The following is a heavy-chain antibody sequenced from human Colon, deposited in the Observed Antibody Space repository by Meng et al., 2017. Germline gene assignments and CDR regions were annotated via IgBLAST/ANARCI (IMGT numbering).Heavy chain of an antibody. J-gene: IGHJ4*02. Sequence: GESLKISCAASGFTFSSYWMSWVRQAPGKGLEWVANVEQDGSEKYYVDSVKGRFTISRDNAKNSLYLQMNSLRAEDTAVYYCARGASDIGYSYGINAVYYFDYWGQGTLVTVSS. CDR1: GFTFSSYW. V-gene: IGHV3-7*01. CDR3: ARGASDIGYSYGINAVYYFDY. CDR2: VEQDGSEK. D-gene: IGHD5-18*01.